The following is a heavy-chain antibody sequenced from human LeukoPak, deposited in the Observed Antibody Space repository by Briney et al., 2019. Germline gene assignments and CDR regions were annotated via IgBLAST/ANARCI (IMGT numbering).Heavy chain of an antibody. J-gene: IGHJ4*02. CDR2: IDSDGSST. CDR3: ARDNIRSLDY. CDR1: GFTFRTYW. V-gene: IGHV3-74*01. Sequence: GGSLRLSCAASGFTFRTYWMHWVRQVPGKGLVWVSRIDSDGSSTSYADFVKGRFIISRDNARNTFYLQMNSLRVEDTAVYYCARDNIRSLDYWGQGTLVTVSS. D-gene: IGHD1-14*01.